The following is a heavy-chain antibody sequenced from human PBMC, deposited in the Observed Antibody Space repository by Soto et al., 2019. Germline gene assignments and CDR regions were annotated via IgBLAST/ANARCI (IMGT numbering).Heavy chain of an antibody. Sequence: ASLKVSCKASGYTFSNYGLSWVRQAPGQGLEWMGWISDYNGNTHYAQKFQGRLIMTTDTSTSTAYMELRSLRSDDTAVYYCARDRALELGDYWGQGTLVTVSS. D-gene: IGHD1-26*01. CDR1: GYTFSNYG. CDR2: ISDYNGNT. V-gene: IGHV1-18*01. CDR3: ARDRALELGDY. J-gene: IGHJ4*02.